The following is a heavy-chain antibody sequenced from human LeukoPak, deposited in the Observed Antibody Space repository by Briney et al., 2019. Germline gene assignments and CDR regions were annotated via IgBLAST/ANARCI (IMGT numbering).Heavy chain of an antibody. J-gene: IGHJ6*03. CDR3: ARVFRRYCSSTSCYGGFYYYMDV. D-gene: IGHD2-2*01. CDR1: GGSFSGYY. V-gene: IGHV4-34*01. CDR2: INHSGST. Sequence: PSETLSLTCAVYGGSFSGYYWSWIRQPPGKGLEWIGEINHSGSTNYNPSLKSRVTISVDTSKNQFSLKLSSVTAADMAVYYCARVFRRYCSSTSCYGGFYYYMDVWGKGTTVTVSS.